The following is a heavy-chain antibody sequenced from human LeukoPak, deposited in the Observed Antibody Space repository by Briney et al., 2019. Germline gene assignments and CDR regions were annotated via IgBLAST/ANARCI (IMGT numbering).Heavy chain of an antibody. J-gene: IGHJ4*02. D-gene: IGHD4-23*01. CDR2: IHYSGST. CDR1: GVSISSYS. CDR3: ARDRNSGFDH. V-gene: IGHV4-59*01. Sequence: SETLSLTCTVSGVSISSYSWSWIRQPPGKGLEWIGYIHYSGSTNYNPSLKSRVTISVDTSKNQFSLTLNSVTAADTAVYYCARDRNSGFDHWGQGTLVTVSS.